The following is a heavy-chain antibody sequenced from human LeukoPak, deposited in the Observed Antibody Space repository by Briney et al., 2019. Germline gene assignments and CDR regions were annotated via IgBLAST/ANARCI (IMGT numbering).Heavy chain of an antibody. Sequence: SETLSLTCTVSGGSISSYYWGWIRQPPGKGLEWIGYIYTSGSTNYNPSLKSRVTISVDTSKNQFSLKLSSVTAADTAVYYCAGPRYYDSPYAFDIWGQGTMVTVSS. CDR1: GGSISSYY. CDR2: IYTSGST. D-gene: IGHD3-22*01. V-gene: IGHV4-4*09. CDR3: AGPRYYDSPYAFDI. J-gene: IGHJ3*02.